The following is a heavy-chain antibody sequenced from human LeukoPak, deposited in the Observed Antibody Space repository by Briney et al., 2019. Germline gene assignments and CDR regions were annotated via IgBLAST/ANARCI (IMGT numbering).Heavy chain of an antibody. J-gene: IGHJ6*03. CDR2: IRRKAYSETT. CDR3: TRDQRGTPYYYYYYMDV. CDR1: GFTFGDYA. D-gene: IGHD1-7*01. Sequence: GGSLTLSCTASGFTFGDYAMSWIRQAPGKGLEWVGFIRRKAYSETTEKAASVKARFIISRDDSNSIAYLQMNSLKTEDTAVYYCTRDQRGTPYYYYYYMDVWGKGTTVTVSS. V-gene: IGHV3-49*03.